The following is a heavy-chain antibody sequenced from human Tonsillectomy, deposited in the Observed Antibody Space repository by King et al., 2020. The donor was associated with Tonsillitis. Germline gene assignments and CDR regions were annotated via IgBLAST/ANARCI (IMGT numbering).Heavy chain of an antibody. Sequence: VQLVESGGGLVQPGGSLRLSCSASGFTFSSYAMHWVRQAPGKGLEYVSAISSNGGSTYYADSVKGRFTISRDNSKNTLYLQMSSLRAEDTAVYYCVKEVNSGSGRKRYYFDYWGQGTLVTVSS. J-gene: IGHJ4*02. CDR2: ISSNGGST. CDR1: GFTFSSYA. V-gene: IGHV3-64D*06. CDR3: VKEVNSGSGRKRYYFDY. D-gene: IGHD3-10*01.